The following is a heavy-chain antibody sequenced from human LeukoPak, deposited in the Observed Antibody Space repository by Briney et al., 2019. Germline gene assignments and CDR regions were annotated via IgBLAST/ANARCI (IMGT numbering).Heavy chain of an antibody. Sequence: SETLSLTCTVSGVSVRSDSNYWSWIRQPPGKGLEWSGYISYSGNTDYNPSLKSRVTMSLGTSKNELSLKLDSVTAADTAVYYCARGYRNNWRFDYWGQGTLVTVSS. D-gene: IGHD1-1*01. J-gene: IGHJ4*02. V-gene: IGHV4-61*01. CDR2: ISYSGNT. CDR1: GVSVRSDSNY. CDR3: ARGYRNNWRFDY.